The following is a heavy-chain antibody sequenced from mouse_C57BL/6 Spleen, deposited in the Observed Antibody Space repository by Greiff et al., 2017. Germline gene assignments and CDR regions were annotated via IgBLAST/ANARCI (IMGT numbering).Heavy chain of an antibody. J-gene: IGHJ2*01. CDR3: ARDYYGSSYQANY. D-gene: IGHD1-1*01. Sequence: QVHVKQPGAELVKPGASVKLSCKASGYTFTSYWMQWVKQRPGQGLEWIGEIDPSDCYTNSNQKFKGKATLTVDTSSSTAYMQLSSLTSEDSAVYYCARDYYGSSYQANYWGEGTTRTVSS. CDR1: GYTFTSYW. CDR2: IDPSDCYT. V-gene: IGHV1-50*01.